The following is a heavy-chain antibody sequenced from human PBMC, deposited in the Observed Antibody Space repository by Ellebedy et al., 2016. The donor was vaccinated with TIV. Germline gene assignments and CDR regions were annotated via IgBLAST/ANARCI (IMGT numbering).Heavy chain of an antibody. J-gene: IGHJ4*02. D-gene: IGHD2-2*01. CDR1: GFTFGTFG. CDR2: IWSDGNNK. CDR3: ARVHCGSISCYVWDLDY. Sequence: PGGSLRLSCAASGFTFGTFGLHWVRKAPGKGLEWVAVIWSDGNNKYYADVVKGRFTISRDNSQNTSYLQMNRLRAEDTAVYYCARVHCGSISCYVWDLDYWGQGTLVTVSS. V-gene: IGHV3-33*08.